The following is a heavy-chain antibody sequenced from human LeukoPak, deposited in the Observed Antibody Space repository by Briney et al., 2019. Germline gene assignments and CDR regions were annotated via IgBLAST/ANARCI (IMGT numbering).Heavy chain of an antibody. J-gene: IGHJ3*02. Sequence: TLSPTCTVSGGSISSGSYYWSWIRQPAGKGLEWIGRIYTSGSTNYNPSLKSRVTISLDTSKNQFSLSLTSVTAADRAVYFCARAGRRTFAFDIWGPGTLVTVSS. CDR2: IYTSGST. CDR3: ARAGRRTFAFDI. V-gene: IGHV4-61*02. D-gene: IGHD1-26*01. CDR1: GGSISSGSYY.